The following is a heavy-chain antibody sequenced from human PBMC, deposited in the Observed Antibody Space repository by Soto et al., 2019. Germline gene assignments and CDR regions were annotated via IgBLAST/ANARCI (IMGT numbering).Heavy chain of an antibody. CDR3: AREGLMVDGISAFDI. Sequence: SEILSLTFAVGGGSFSGYYWSWIRQPPGKGLEWIGEINHSGSTNYNPSLKSRVTISVDTSKNQFSLKLSSVTAADTAVYYCAREGLMVDGISAFDIWGQGTMVTVSS. J-gene: IGHJ3*02. CDR2: INHSGST. V-gene: IGHV4-34*01. D-gene: IGHD2-8*01. CDR1: GGSFSGYY.